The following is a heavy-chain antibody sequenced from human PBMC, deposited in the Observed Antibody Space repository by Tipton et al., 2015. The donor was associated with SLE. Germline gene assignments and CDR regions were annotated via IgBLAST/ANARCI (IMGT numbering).Heavy chain of an antibody. D-gene: IGHD2-21*01. CDR2: IWYDGSNK. J-gene: IGHJ4*02. CDR1: GFTFSSYG. CDR3: AKNLLSAYCGGDCYSLGY. V-gene: IGHV3-33*06. Sequence: SLRLSCAASGFTFSSYGMHWVRQAPGKGLEWVAVIWYDGSNKYYADSVKGRFTISRDNSKNTLYLQMNSLRAEDTAVYYCAKNLLSAYCGGDCYSLGYWGQGTLVIVSS.